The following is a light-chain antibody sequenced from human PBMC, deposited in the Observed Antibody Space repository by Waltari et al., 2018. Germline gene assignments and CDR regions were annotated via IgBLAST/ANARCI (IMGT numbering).Light chain of an antibody. CDR1: SNDFGGYGY. CDR2: EVS. J-gene: IGLJ1*01. CDR3: SSHTSTVPHV. V-gene: IGLV2-14*01. Sequence: QSALTQPASVSGSPGQSVSISCTGTSNDFGGYGYVSWYQQFPGKAPKLMIYEVSYRPSGVSSRFSGSKSGNTASLTISGLQAEDEAVYYCSSHTSTVPHVFGTGTKVTVV.